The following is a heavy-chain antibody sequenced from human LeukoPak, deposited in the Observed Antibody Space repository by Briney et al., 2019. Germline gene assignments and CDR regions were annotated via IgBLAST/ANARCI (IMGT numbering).Heavy chain of an antibody. CDR1: GYTFTDYY. V-gene: IGHV1-2*02. D-gene: IGHD1-26*01. CDR2: INPKTGVT. Sequence: ASVKVSCKASGYTFTDYYLHWVRQAPGHGLEWMGWINPKTGVTKYAQNCQGRVTMTRDTSISTAYMEVSRLRSDDTAVFYGARDQAMYSPDLDYWGQGTLVTVSS. CDR3: ARDQAMYSPDLDY. J-gene: IGHJ4*02.